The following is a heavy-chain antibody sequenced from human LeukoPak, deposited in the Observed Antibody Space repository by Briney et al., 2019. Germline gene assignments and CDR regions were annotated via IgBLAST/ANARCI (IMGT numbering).Heavy chain of an antibody. J-gene: IGHJ4*02. CDR3: ASSPSYCSGGSCYSFDY. CDR2: IIPILGIA. CDR1: GGTFSSYA. V-gene: IGHV1-69*04. Sequence: ASVKVSCKASGGTFSSYAISWVRQAPGQGLEWMGRIIPILGIANYAQKFQGRVTITADKSTSTAYMELSSLRSEDTAVYYCASSPSYCSGGSCYSFDYWGQGTLVTVSS. D-gene: IGHD2-15*01.